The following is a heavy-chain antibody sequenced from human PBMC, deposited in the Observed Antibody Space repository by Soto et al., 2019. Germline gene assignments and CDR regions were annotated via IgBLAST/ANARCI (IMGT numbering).Heavy chain of an antibody. CDR3: ARDQRGVYYDILTGPFDY. D-gene: IGHD3-9*01. J-gene: IGHJ4*02. V-gene: IGHV3-33*01. CDR2: IWYD. CDR1: VFTFSSYG. Sequence: HPGGSLRLSCAASVFTFSSYGMHWVRQAPGKGLEWVAVIWYDYAVSVKSRITINPDTSKNQFSLQLNSVTPEDTAVYYCARDQRGVYYDILTGPFDYWGQGTLVTVSS.